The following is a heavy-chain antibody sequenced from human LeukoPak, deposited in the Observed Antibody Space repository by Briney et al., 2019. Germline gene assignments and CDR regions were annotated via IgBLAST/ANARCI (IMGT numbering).Heavy chain of an antibody. CDR3: ARGRGYYDSSGYYLLDY. CDR2: IYYSGST. J-gene: IGHJ4*02. CDR1: GGSISSSSYY. Sequence: SETLSLTCTVSGGSISSSSYYWGWLRQPPGKGLEWIVSIYYSGSTYYNPSLKSRVTISVDTSKNQFSLKLSSVTAADTAVYYCARGRGYYDSSGYYLLDYWGQGTLVTVSS. D-gene: IGHD3-22*01. V-gene: IGHV4-39*01.